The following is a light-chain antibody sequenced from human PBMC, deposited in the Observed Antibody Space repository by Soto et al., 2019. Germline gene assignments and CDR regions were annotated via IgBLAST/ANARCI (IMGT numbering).Light chain of an antibody. CDR2: DAS. CDR3: QQRSNRPIT. CDR1: QSASSY. V-gene: IGKV3-11*01. J-gene: IGKJ5*01. Sequence: EIVLTQSPAILSVSPGERVTLSCRASQSASSYLAWYQQKPGQAPRLLIYDASNRATGISARFSGSGSGTDFTLTISSLEPEDFAVYYCQQRSNRPITFGQGTRLEVK.